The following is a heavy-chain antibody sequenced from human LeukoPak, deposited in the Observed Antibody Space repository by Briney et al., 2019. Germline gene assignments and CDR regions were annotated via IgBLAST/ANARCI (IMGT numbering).Heavy chain of an antibody. CDR3: ARQYSSGWYGPQGPFDI. Sequence: SETLSLTCTVSGGSISSYYWSWIRQPPGKGLEWIGYIYYSGSTNYNPSLKSRVTISVDTSKNQFSLKLSSVTAADTAVYYCARQYSSGWYGPQGPFDIWGQGTMVTVSS. D-gene: IGHD6-19*01. CDR1: GGSISSYY. CDR2: IYYSGST. V-gene: IGHV4-59*08. J-gene: IGHJ3*02.